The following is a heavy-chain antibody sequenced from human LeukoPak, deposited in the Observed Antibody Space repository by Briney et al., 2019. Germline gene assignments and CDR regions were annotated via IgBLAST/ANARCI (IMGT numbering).Heavy chain of an antibody. CDR2: INPDGSIR. V-gene: IGHV3-74*03. CDR3: AREARVGGALQY. J-gene: IGHJ4*02. Sequence: PGGSLRLSCAASGPTFSTYSMHWVRQAPGKGLAWVARINPDGSIRTYANSVQGRVTISRDTAKDTLFLQMNSLRAEDTAVYYCAREARVGGALQYWGQGTPVTVSS. CDR1: GPTFSTYS. D-gene: IGHD1-26*01.